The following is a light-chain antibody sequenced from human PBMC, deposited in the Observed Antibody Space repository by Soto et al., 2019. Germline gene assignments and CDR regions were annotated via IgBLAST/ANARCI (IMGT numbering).Light chain of an antibody. CDR1: SSNIGAGYD. Sequence: QSALTQPPSVSGAPGQRVTISCTGSSSNIGAGYDVHWYQQLPGTAPKLLIYGNSNRPSGVPDRFSGSKSGTSASLAITGLQAEDEADYYCQSYDSCLSAYYVFGTGTKVTVL. V-gene: IGLV1-40*01. CDR2: GNS. J-gene: IGLJ1*01. CDR3: QSYDSCLSAYYV.